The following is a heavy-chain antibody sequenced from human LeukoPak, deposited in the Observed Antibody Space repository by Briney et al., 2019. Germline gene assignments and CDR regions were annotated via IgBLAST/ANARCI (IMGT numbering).Heavy chain of an antibody. Sequence: PGGSLRLSCAASGFIFSDYGIHWVRQAPGKGLEWVAFIRFDGSSKYYTDSVKGRFTISRDNSRNTVYLQMNSLRVEDTAVYYCAKEGTASKPSDLDYWGQGTLVTASS. CDR2: IRFDGSSK. CDR1: GFIFSDYG. D-gene: IGHD1/OR15-1a*01. J-gene: IGHJ4*02. CDR3: AKEGTASKPSDLDY. V-gene: IGHV3-30*02.